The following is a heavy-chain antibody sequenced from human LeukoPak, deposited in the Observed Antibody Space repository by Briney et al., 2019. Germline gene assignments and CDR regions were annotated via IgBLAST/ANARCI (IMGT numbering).Heavy chain of an antibody. CDR3: ARDGGWYRDY. Sequence: GGSLRLSCAASEFTFSSYWMSWVRQAPGKGLGWVANIKQDGSERNYVDSVKGRFTISRDNAKNSLYLQMNSLRAEATAVYYCARDGGWYRDYWGQGTLVTVSS. CDR1: EFTFSSYW. CDR2: IKQDGSER. V-gene: IGHV3-7*01. D-gene: IGHD6-19*01. J-gene: IGHJ4*02.